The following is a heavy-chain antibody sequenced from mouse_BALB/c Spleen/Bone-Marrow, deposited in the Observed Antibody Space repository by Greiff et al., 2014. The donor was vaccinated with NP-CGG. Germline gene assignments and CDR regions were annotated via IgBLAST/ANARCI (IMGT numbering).Heavy chain of an antibody. CDR2: IYPYNGGT. V-gene: IGHV1-34*02. J-gene: IGHJ4*01. CDR3: ARGTMVTAMDY. Sequence: EVQLQQSGAELVKPGASMKISCKASGYSFTGYSMKWVKQRPGKNLEWIGLIYPYNGGTIYNQKFKGKATFTVDKSSSTAYMELLSLTSEDSAVYYCARGTMVTAMDYWGQGTSVTVSS. CDR1: GYSFTGYS. D-gene: IGHD2-2*01.